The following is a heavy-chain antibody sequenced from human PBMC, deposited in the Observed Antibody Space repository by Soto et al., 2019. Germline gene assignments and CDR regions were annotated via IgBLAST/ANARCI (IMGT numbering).Heavy chain of an antibody. D-gene: IGHD2-21*01. CDR3: ARGPPLLW. Sequence: SETLSLTCTVSGGSVSSGGYSWSWIRQPPGKGLECIGYIYHSGSTYYNPSLKSRVTISVDRSKNQFSLKLSSVTAADTAVYYCARGPPLLWWSQGTLVTVSS. CDR2: IYHSGST. CDR1: GGSVSSGGYS. J-gene: IGHJ4*02. V-gene: IGHV4-30-2*01.